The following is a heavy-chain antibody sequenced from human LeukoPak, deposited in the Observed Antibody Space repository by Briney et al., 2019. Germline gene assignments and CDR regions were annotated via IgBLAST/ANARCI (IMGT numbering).Heavy chain of an antibody. D-gene: IGHD3-22*01. CDR3: ARHYLGGYYDSSGYLGY. V-gene: IGHV4-4*02. CDR1: GSSIINSNW. CDR2: IYYSGST. J-gene: IGHJ4*02. Sequence: SGTLSLTCAVSGSSIINSNWWSWVRQPPGKGLEWIGSIYYSGSTYYNPSLKSRVTISVDTSKNQFSLKLSSVTAADTAVYYCARHYLGGYYDSSGYLGYWGQGTLVTVSS.